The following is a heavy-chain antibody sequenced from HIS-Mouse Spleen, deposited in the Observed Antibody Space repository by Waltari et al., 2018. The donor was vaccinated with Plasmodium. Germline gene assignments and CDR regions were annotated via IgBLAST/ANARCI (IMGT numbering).Heavy chain of an antibody. Sequence: QVQLVQSGAEVKKPGASVKVSCKASGYTFTGYYMHWVRQAPGQGLEWMGWIKPNSGGTNYAKKLQGRVTMTRDTSISTAYMGLSRLRSDDTAVYYCARWGVDAFDIWGQGTMVTVSS. CDR2: IKPNSGGT. D-gene: IGHD3-16*01. J-gene: IGHJ3*02. V-gene: IGHV1-2*02. CDR3: ARWGVDAFDI. CDR1: GYTFTGYY.